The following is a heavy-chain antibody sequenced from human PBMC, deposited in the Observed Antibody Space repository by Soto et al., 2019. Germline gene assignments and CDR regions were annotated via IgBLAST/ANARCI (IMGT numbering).Heavy chain of an antibody. J-gene: IGHJ4*02. CDR2: ISSSSSYI. CDR1: GFTFSSYS. CDR3: ARVTIGEAHQSYYDILTGPFDY. V-gene: IGHV3-21*01. Sequence: GGSLRLSCAASGFTFSSYSMNWVRQAPGKGLEWVSSISSSSSYIYYADSVKGRFAISRDNAKNSLYLQMNSLRAEDTAVYYCARVTIGEAHQSYYDILTGPFDYWGQGTLVTVSS. D-gene: IGHD3-9*01.